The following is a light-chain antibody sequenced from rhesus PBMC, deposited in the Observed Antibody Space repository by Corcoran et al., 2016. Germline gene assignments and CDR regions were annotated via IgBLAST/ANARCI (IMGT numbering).Light chain of an antibody. CDR2: AAS. J-gene: IGKJ1*01. CDR3: QHSYGTPPT. Sequence: DIQMTQSPSSLSASVGDRVTITCRARENVNNYLHWYQQKPGKAPKHLIYAASTLQSGVPSRFSGSGAGTDYTFTISSLQPEDVATYYCQHSYGTPPTFGQGTKVEIK. CDR1: ENVNNY. V-gene: IGKV1-74*01.